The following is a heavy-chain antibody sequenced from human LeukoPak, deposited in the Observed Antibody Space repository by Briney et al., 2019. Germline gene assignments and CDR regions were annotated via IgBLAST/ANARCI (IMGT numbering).Heavy chain of an antibody. J-gene: IGHJ3*02. V-gene: IGHV4-39*07. CDR3: AKTRERKRWPYDRSGYDDAFDI. CDR2: IYYSGST. CDR1: GGSISSSSYY. Sequence: PSETLSLTCTVSGGSISSSSYYWGWIRQPPGKGLEWIGSIYYSGSTYYNPSLKSRVTISVDTSKNQFSLKLSSVTAADTAVYYCAKTRERKRWPYDRSGYDDAFDIWGQGTMVTVSS. D-gene: IGHD3-22*01.